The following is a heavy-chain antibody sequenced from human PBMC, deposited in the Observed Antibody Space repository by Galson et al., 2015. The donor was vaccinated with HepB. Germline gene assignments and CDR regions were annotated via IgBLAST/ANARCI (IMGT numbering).Heavy chain of an antibody. V-gene: IGHV3-15*01. Sequence: SLRLSCAASGFSFSNAWMSWVRQAPGKGLEWVGRIKSKTDGGTTDYAAPVKGRFTISRDDSKNTLYLQMNSLRAEDTAVYYCARGRQLLDYWGQGTLVTVSS. D-gene: IGHD6-6*01. J-gene: IGHJ4*02. CDR2: IKSKTDGGTT. CDR3: ARGRQLLDY. CDR1: GFSFSNAW.